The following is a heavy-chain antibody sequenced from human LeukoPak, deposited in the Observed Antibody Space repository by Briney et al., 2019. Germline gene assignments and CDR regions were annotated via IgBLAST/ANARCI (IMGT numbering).Heavy chain of an antibody. J-gene: IGHJ5*02. CDR2: IYYSGST. D-gene: IGHD4-17*01. Sequence: SQTLSLTCTVSGGSISSGDYYWNWIRQHPGKGLEWIGYIYYSGSTYYNPSLKSRVTISVDTSKNQFSLKLSSVTAADTAVYYCARKTTVTTGFDPWGQGTLVTVSS. V-gene: IGHV4-31*03. CDR3: ARKTTVTTGFDP. CDR1: GGSISSGDYY.